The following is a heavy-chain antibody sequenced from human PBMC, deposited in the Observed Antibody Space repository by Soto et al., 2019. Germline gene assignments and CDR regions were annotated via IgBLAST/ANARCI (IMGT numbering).Heavy chain of an antibody. CDR3: ARLGPIAARPRHYCYGMDV. Sequence: GESLKISCKGSGYSFTSYWIGWVRQMPGKGLEWMGIIYPGDSDTRYSPSFQGQVTISADKSISTAYLQWSSLKASDTAMYYCARLGPIAARPRHYCYGMDVWGQGTTVTVSS. CDR2: IYPGDSDT. D-gene: IGHD6-6*01. CDR1: GYSFTSYW. J-gene: IGHJ6*02. V-gene: IGHV5-51*01.